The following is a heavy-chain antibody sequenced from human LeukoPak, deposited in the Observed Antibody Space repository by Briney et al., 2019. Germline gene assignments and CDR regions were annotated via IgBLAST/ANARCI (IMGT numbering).Heavy chain of an antibody. Sequence: GGSLRLSCAASGFTFSSYAMSWVRQAPGKGLEWVSAISGSGGSTYYADSVKGRFTISRDNSKNTLYLQMNSLRAEDTAVYYCAKYQAPVVSFPWFDPWGQGTLVTVSS. CDR2: ISGSGGST. CDR1: GFTFSSYA. J-gene: IGHJ5*02. CDR3: AKYQAPVVSFPWFDP. V-gene: IGHV3-23*01. D-gene: IGHD2-15*01.